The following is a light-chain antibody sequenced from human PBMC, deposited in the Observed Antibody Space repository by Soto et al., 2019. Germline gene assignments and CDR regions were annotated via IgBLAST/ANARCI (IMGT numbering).Light chain of an antibody. J-gene: IGLJ1*01. CDR3: SSYTSSSTHV. V-gene: IGLV2-14*03. Sequence: QSSLTQPASVSGSRGQSITISCTGTSSDVGAYNFVSWYQQHPGKLPKLMIFDVSRRPSGVSDRFSGSKSGNTASLTISGLQAEHEGDYYCSSYTSSSTHVFGSGTKVTVL. CDR1: SSDVGAYNF. CDR2: DVS.